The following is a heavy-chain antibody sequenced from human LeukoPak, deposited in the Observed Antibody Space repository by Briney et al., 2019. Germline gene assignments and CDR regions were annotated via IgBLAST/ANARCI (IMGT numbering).Heavy chain of an antibody. J-gene: IGHJ4*02. D-gene: IGHD1-26*01. CDR2: ISYDGSNK. CDR1: GFTFSSYG. Sequence: GGSLRLSCAASGFTFSSYGMHWVRQAPGKGLEWVAVISYDGSNKYYADSVKGRFTISRGNSKNTLYLQMNSLRAEDTAVYYCATQEVGNDYWGQGTLVTVSS. V-gene: IGHV3-30*03. CDR3: ATQEVGNDY.